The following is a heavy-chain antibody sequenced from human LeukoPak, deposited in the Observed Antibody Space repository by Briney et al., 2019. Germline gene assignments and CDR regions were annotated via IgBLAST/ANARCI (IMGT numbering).Heavy chain of an antibody. CDR3: ARVVVVAAPNEYYYYYYMDV. V-gene: IGHV1-18*01. J-gene: IGHJ6*03. Sequence: GASVKVSCKASGYTFTSYGISWVRQAPGQGLEWMGWISAYNGNTNYAQKFQGRVTITADESTSTAYMELNSLRSEDTALYYCARVVVVAAPNEYYYYYYMDVWGKGTTVTVSS. D-gene: IGHD2-15*01. CDR1: GYTFTSYG. CDR2: ISAYNGNT.